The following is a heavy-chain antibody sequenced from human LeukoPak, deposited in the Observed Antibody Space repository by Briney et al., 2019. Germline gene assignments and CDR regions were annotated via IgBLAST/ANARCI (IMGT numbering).Heavy chain of an antibody. J-gene: IGHJ4*02. CDR2: IKQDGSGK. V-gene: IGHV3-7*01. CDR3: VRYGYVWGSYRYFVPPDY. Sequence: GGSLRLSCAASGFTFSSYWMSWVRQAPGKGLEWVANIKQDGSGKYYVDSVKGRFTISRDNAKNSLYLQMNSLRAEDTAVYYCVRYGYVWGSYRYFVPPDYWGQGTLVTVSS. D-gene: IGHD3-16*02. CDR1: GFTFSSYW.